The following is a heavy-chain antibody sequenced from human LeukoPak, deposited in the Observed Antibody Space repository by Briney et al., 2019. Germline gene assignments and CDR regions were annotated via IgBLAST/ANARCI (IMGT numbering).Heavy chain of an antibody. CDR1: GFTFSSYW. Sequence: QPGGSLRPSCAASGFTFSSYWMHWVRQAPGKGLVWVSRINSDGSSTSYADSVKGRFTISRDNAKNTLYLQMNSLRAEDTAVYYCAIIPSSGSYPFDYWGQGTLVTVSS. J-gene: IGHJ4*02. V-gene: IGHV3-74*01. CDR3: AIIPSSGSYPFDY. CDR2: INSDGSST. D-gene: IGHD1-26*01.